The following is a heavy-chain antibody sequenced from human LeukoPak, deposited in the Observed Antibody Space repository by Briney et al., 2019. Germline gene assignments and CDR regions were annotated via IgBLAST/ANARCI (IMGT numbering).Heavy chain of an antibody. D-gene: IGHD7-27*01. V-gene: IGHV3-23*01. CDR3: AKDFLGMVPDVFDI. CDR2: ISGSGDTT. Sequence: SLRPSCTPSAFTLSTISIGWDRHAPGGGLQWVSGISGSGDTTYYADSVKGRFAISRDTSEHTPYLQMNRLRAADTAVYHCAKDFLGMVPDVFDIWGQGAMVTVSS. CDR1: AFTLSTIS. J-gene: IGHJ3*02.